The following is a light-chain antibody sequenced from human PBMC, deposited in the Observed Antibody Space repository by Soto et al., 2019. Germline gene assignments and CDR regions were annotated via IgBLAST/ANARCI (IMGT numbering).Light chain of an antibody. Sequence: QCPLTQAASVSDSPGQSVTISCTRTTRDVGDNNYVSWYQQHPGKAPKLLIFEVSNRPAGVSNRFSGSKSGNRASLTSSGVQAEDEADYCRSSYISSSNYVFGTWTKLTVL. CDR3: SSYISSSNYV. J-gene: IGLJ1*01. V-gene: IGLV2-14*01. CDR2: EVS. CDR1: TRDVGDNNY.